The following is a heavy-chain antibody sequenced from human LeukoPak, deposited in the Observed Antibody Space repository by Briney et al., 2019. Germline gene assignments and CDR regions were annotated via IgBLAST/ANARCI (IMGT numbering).Heavy chain of an antibody. V-gene: IGHV4-59*12. J-gene: IGHJ4*02. CDR3: ARDGTSGSGSLPY. D-gene: IGHD1-26*01. Sequence: SETLSLTCTVSGGSISSYYWSWIRQPPGKGLEWIGYIYYSGSTNYSPSLKSRITISLDTSKNQFSLKLSSVTAADTAVYYCARDGTSGSGSLPYWGQGTLVTVSS. CDR1: GGSISSYY. CDR2: IYYSGST.